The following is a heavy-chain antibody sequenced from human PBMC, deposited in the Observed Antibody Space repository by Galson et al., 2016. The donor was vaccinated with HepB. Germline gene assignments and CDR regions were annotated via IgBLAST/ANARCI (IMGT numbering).Heavy chain of an antibody. J-gene: IGHJ2*01. CDR3: ARAVEQELRRTWYYDL. CDR2: ITGSSGSI. D-gene: IGHD1-7*01. CDR1: GFNFRTYT. V-gene: IGHV3-23*01. Sequence: SLRLSCAASGFNFRTYTMTWVRQAPGKGLEWVSGITGSSGSIYYADLVEGRFTISRDNSKKTLYLQMKSLKAEDTAVYYCARAVEQELRRTWYYDLWGRGTLVTVSS.